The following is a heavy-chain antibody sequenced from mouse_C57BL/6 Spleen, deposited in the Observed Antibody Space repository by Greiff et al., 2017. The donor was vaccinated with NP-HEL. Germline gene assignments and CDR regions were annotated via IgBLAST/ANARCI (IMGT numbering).Heavy chain of an antibody. CDR3: ARAIYYGYDGGFDY. D-gene: IGHD2-2*01. V-gene: IGHV3-6*01. CDR2: ISYDGSN. J-gene: IGHJ2*01. Sequence: EVKLMESGPGLVKPSQSLSLTCSVTGYSITSGYYWNWIRQFPGNKLEWMGYISYDGSNNYNPSLKNRISITRDTSKNQFFLKLNSVTTEDTATYYCARAIYYGYDGGFDYWGQGTTLTVSS. CDR1: GYSITSGYY.